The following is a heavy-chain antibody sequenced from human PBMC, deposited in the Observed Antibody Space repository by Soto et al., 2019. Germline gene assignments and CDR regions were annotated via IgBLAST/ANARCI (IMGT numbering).Heavy chain of an antibody. V-gene: IGHV1-58*01. D-gene: IGHD3-22*01. CDR2: IVVGSGNT. CDR1: GFTFTSSA. CDR3: AASTQYYYDSSGYYPFVY. Sequence: ASVKVSCKASGFTFTSSAVQWVRQARGQRLEWIGWIVVGSGNTNYAQKFQERVTITRDMSTSTAYMELSSLRSEDTAVYYCAASTQYYYDSSGYYPFVYWGQGTLVTVSS. J-gene: IGHJ4*02.